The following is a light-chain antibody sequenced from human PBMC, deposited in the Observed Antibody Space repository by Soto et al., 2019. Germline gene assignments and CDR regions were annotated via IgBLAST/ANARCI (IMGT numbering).Light chain of an antibody. V-gene: IGKV3-20*01. J-gene: IGKJ2*01. CDR3: QQYSTLPHT. Sequence: ENVLTQSPGTLSLSPGERATLSCRTSQSVTNSFFAWYQQKPGQAPRLLIYGISNRATGIPDRFSGSGSGTDFTLTISRLEPEDFVVYYCQQYSTLPHTFGQGTKLAVK. CDR2: GIS. CDR1: QSVTNSF.